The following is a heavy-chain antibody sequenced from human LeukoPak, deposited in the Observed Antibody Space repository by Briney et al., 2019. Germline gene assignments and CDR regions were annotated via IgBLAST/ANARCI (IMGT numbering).Heavy chain of an antibody. CDR2: ISAYNGNT. CDR3: ARAPLTYYDFWSGYYPFDY. V-gene: IGHV1-18*01. CDR1: GYTFTSYG. D-gene: IGHD3-3*01. Sequence: SVKVSCKASGYTFTSYGISWVRQAPGRGLEWMGWISAYNGNTNYAQKLQGRVTMTTDTSTSTAYMELRSLRSDDTAVYYCARAPLTYYDFWSGYYPFDYWGQGTLVTVSS. J-gene: IGHJ4*02.